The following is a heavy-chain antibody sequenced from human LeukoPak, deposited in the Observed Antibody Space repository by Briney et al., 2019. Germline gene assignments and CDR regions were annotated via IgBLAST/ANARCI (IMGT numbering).Heavy chain of an antibody. D-gene: IGHD1-1*01. CDR2: FDHEDGET. CDR3: ATPWKGVYYYGMDV. J-gene: IGHJ6*02. CDR1: GYTLTELS. V-gene: IGHV1-24*01. Sequence: ASVKVSCKVSGYTLTELSMHWVRQAPGKGLEWMGGFDHEDGETIYAQKFQGRVTITEDTSTDTAYMELSSLRSEDTAVYYSATPWKGVYYYGMDVWGQGTAVTVSS.